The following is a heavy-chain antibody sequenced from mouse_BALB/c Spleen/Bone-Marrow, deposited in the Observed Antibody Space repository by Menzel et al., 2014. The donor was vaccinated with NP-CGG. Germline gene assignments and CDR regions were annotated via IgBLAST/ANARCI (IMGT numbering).Heavy chain of an antibody. CDR2: INSGGVNT. CDR3: ARRGNWDGRAAMDY. J-gene: IGHJ4*01. Sequence: EVQGVESGGDLVKPGGSLKLSCAASGFTFSSYGMSWVRQTQDKRLEWVATINSGGVNTYYIDSVKGRFTISRDNAKNTLYLQMSSLKSEDTAMYHCARRGNWDGRAAMDYWGQGTSVTVSS. CDR1: GFTFSSYG. V-gene: IGHV5-6*01. D-gene: IGHD4-1*01.